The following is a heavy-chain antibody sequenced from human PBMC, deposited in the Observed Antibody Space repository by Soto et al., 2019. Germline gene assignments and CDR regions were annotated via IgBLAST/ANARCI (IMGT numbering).Heavy chain of an antibody. CDR3: ARDNGGSSNY. V-gene: IGHV1-18*01. Sequence: QVQLVQSGAEVKKPGASVKVSCKASGHSFITYGISWVRQAPGQGLEWMGRIIASTGITNYAQKFQDRVTMTTDTSTNTAYMEMRRLRSDDTAVLYCARDNGGSSNYWGQGTLVTVSS. CDR1: GHSFITYG. J-gene: IGHJ4*02. D-gene: IGHD1-26*01. CDR2: IIASTGIT.